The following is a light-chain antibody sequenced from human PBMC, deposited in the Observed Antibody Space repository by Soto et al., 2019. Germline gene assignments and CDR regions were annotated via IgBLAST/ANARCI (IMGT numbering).Light chain of an antibody. CDR1: SSDVGGYNC. J-gene: IGLJ2*01. Sequence: QSALPQPASVSAPPGQSITISCTGTSSDVGGYNCVSWYHQHPGKAPKLMIYDVSNWPSGDSNRFSGSKSGNTASLTISGLQAGYEADYCCRSCISSSNPVVFGGGTKLTVL. CDR3: RSCISSSNPVV. V-gene: IGLV2-14*01. CDR2: DVS.